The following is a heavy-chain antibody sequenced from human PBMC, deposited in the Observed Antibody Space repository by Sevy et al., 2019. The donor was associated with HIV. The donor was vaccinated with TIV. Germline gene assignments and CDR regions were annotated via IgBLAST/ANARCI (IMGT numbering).Heavy chain of an antibody. CDR2: ISAYNGNT. V-gene: IGHV1-18*04. J-gene: IGHJ3*02. CDR3: ARGGSSGWYGNACDI. Sequence: ASVKVSCKASGYTFTNYGISWVRQAPGQGLEWMGWISAYNGNTNYAQKLQGRVTMTTDTSTRTAYMELRSLRSDDTALYFCARGGSSGWYGNACDIWGQGTMVTVSS. CDR1: GYTFTNYG. D-gene: IGHD6-19*01.